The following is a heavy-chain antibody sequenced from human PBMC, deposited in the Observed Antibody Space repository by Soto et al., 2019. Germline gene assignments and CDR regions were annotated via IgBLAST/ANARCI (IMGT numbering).Heavy chain of an antibody. CDR1: GYTFTSYG. CDR3: ARWYRSSWGWYYYYGMDV. D-gene: IGHD6-13*01. Sequence: ASVKVSCKASGYTFTSYGISWVRQAPGQGLEWMGWISAYNGNTNYAQKLQGRVTMTTDTSTSTAYMELRSLRSDDTAVYYCARWYRSSWGWYYYYGMDVWGQGTTVTVSS. J-gene: IGHJ6*02. CDR2: ISAYNGNT. V-gene: IGHV1-18*04.